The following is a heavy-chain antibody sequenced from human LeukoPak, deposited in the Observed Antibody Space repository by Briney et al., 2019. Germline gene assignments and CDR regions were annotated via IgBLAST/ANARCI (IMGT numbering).Heavy chain of an antibody. Sequence: SETLSLTCTVSGGSISSYHWSWIRQPAGKGLEWIGRIYTSGSTNYNPSLKSRVTMSVDTSKNQFSLKLSSVTAADTAAYYCARYNWNDGDPSLDIWGQGTMVTVSS. CDR3: ARYNWNDGDPSLDI. D-gene: IGHD1-1*01. J-gene: IGHJ3*02. CDR2: IYTSGST. V-gene: IGHV4-4*07. CDR1: GGSISSYH.